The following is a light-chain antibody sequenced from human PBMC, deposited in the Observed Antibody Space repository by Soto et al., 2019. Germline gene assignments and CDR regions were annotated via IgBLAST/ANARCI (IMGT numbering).Light chain of an antibody. J-gene: IGLJ2*01. V-gene: IGLV2-14*03. CDR3: GSYTSSDTMI. CDR2: DVS. Sequence: QSALTQPASVSGSPGQSITISCTGTSSDIGRYNYVSWYQHSPGKAPKLIIYDVSDRPSGVSNRFSGSKSGTTASLTISGLQAEDEDYYYCGSYTSSDTMIFGGGTKLTVL. CDR1: SSDIGRYNY.